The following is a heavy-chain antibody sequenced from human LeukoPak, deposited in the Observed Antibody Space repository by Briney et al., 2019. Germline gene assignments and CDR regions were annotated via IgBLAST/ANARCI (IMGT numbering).Heavy chain of an antibody. CDR3: ARNNGMDV. Sequence: GGSLRLSCAASGFALSSLGMTWVRQVPGGGPEWVANVNRDGSETYYLDSVKGRFTISKDNAKNSLYLQMNSLRAEDTALYHCARNNGMDVWGQGTTVIVSS. V-gene: IGHV3-7*03. CDR2: VNRDGSET. CDR1: GFALSSLG. J-gene: IGHJ6*02.